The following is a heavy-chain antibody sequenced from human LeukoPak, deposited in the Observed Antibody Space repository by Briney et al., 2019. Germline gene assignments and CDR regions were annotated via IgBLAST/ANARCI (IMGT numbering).Heavy chain of an antibody. D-gene: IGHD6-19*01. CDR3: AISTGWYRFDY. V-gene: IGHV1-2*07. CDR2: MGPNTGDT. CDR1: GYTLTELS. Sequence: GASVKVSCKVSGYTLTELSMHWVRQAPGQGLEWLGWMGPNTGDTHSALKFQGRVTMTRDTSITTAYMELSSLASDDTAVYFCAISTGWYRFDYWGQGTKVTVSS. J-gene: IGHJ4*02.